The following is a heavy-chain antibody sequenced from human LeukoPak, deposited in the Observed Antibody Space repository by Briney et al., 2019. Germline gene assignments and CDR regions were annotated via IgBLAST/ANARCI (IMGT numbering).Heavy chain of an antibody. CDR2: ISAYNGNT. CDR1: GYPFDNFG. D-gene: IGHD1-1*01. V-gene: IGHV1-18*01. CDR3: ARDLELERNRWNYFES. J-gene: IGHJ4*02. Sequence: GAAVKVSCKASGYPFDNFGLTWVRQAPGQGLEWMGWISAYNGNTHYAQKFRGRLTLTTETSTSTAYLELRSLKSDDTAVYYCARDLELERNRWNYFESWGQGTLVTVSS.